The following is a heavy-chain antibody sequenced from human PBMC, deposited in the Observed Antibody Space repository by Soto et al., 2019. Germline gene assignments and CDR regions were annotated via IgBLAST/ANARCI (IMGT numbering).Heavy chain of an antibody. CDR1: GYTFTSYA. Sequence: ASVKVSCKASGYTFTSYAMHWVRQAPGQRLEWMGWINAGNGNTKYSQKFQGRVTITRDTSASTAYMELSSLRSEDTAVYYCAISYCSSTSCWYYFDYWGQGTLVTVS. CDR2: INAGNGNT. J-gene: IGHJ4*02. CDR3: AISYCSSTSCWYYFDY. D-gene: IGHD2-2*01. V-gene: IGHV1-3*01.